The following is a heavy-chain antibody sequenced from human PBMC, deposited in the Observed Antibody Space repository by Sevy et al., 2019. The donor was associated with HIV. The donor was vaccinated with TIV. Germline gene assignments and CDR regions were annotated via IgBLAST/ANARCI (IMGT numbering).Heavy chain of an antibody. V-gene: IGHV4-59*08. J-gene: IGHJ4*02. D-gene: IGHD1-26*01. CDR2: IYYNGHT. CDR3: AGENAWGRGYS. Sequence: SETLSLTCTVSGGSITSLYWNWIRQPPGKGLEWIANIYYNGHTNYNPSLKSRVTLSLDTSKNQFSLRLSSVTAADTAMYYCAGENAWGRGYSWGQGTLATVSS. CDR1: GGSITSLY.